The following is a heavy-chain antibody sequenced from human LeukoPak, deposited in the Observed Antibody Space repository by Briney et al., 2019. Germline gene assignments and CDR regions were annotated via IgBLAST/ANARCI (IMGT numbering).Heavy chain of an antibody. V-gene: IGHV4-61*03. CDR2: IYYTGKT. J-gene: IGHJ4*02. Sequence: SETLCLTCTVSGDSVSNGNYYWSWLRQPPGKALEWIGYIYYTGKTCYNPSLEGRVTILVDTSRNHFSVKLSSVTAADTAVYYCARHDGRSGGTMGALDSWGQGSLVTVSS. CDR1: GDSVSNGNYY. CDR3: ARHDGRSGGTMGALDS. D-gene: IGHD4-23*01.